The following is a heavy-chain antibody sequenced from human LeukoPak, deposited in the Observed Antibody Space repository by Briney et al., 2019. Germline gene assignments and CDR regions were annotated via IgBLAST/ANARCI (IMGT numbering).Heavy chain of an antibody. CDR1: GFTFSSSG. CDR2: IDSSGSTK. Sequence: GGSLRLSCAASGFTFSSSGMTWVRQAPGKGLEWVAYIDSSGSTKYFADSVRGRFSISRDNAKNTLSLQMNSLRAEDTGVYSCARGVSLNSGNFPYTCYMDVWGRGITVTVSS. CDR3: ARGVSLNSGNFPYTCYMDV. D-gene: IGHD1-26*01. J-gene: IGHJ6*03. V-gene: IGHV3-48*03.